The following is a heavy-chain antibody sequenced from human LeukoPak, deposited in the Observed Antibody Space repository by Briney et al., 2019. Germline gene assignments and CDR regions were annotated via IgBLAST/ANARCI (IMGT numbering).Heavy chain of an antibody. D-gene: IGHD3-3*01. CDR2: MSPNSGNT. V-gene: IGHV1-8*03. J-gene: IGHJ5*02. CDR1: GYTFTSYD. Sequence: ASVKVSCKASGYTFTSYDINWVRQATGQGLEWMGWMSPNSGNTGYAQKFQGRVTITRNTSISTAYMELSSLRSEDTAVYYCARAPYYDFLNWFDPWGQGTLVTVSS. CDR3: ARAPYYDFLNWFDP.